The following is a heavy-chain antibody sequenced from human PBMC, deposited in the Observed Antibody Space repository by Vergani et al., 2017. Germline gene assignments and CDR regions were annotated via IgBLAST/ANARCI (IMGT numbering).Heavy chain of an antibody. Sequence: EVQLVGSGGGLVQPGGSLRLSCAASGFTVSSNYMSWVRQAPGKGLEWVSVIYSGGSTYYADSVKGRFTISRDNSKNTLYLQMNSLRAEDTAVYYCARESIAAGDAFDIWGQGTMVTVSS. D-gene: IGHD6-13*01. CDR2: IYSGGST. CDR1: GFTVSSNY. J-gene: IGHJ3*02. V-gene: IGHV3-66*02. CDR3: ARESIAAGDAFDI.